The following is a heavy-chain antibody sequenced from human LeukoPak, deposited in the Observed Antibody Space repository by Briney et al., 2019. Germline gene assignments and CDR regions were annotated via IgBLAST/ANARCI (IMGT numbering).Heavy chain of an antibody. V-gene: IGHV4-59*01. J-gene: IGHJ4*02. CDR1: GGSISRYY. CDR3: ARARSGYLYVFDY. CDR2: IYYSGST. Sequence: SETLSLTCTVSGGSISRYYWSWIRQPPGRGLEWLGYIYYSGSTNYNPSLKSRVTISVDTSKNQFSLKLSSVTAADTAVYYCARARSGYLYVFDYWGQGTLVTVSS. D-gene: IGHD3-3*01.